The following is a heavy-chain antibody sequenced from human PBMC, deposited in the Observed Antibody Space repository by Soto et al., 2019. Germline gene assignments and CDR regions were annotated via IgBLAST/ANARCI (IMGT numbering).Heavy chain of an antibody. CDR1: GFTFSSYA. V-gene: IGHV3-23*01. D-gene: IGHD3-3*01. J-gene: IGHJ4*02. CDR3: AKDRNPESIVRTYYEFWSGYSLFDY. Sequence: VQLLESGGGLVQPGGSLRLSCAASGFTFSSYAMSWVRQAPGKGLEWVSAISGSGGSTYYADSVKGRFTISRDNSKNTLYLQMNSLRAEDTAVYYCAKDRNPESIVRTYYEFWSGYSLFDYWGQGTLVTVSS. CDR2: ISGSGGST.